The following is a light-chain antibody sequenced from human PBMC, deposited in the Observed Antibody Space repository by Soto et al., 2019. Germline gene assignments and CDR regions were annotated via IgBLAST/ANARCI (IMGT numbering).Light chain of an antibody. V-gene: IGLV2-23*02. CDR2: EVS. CDR3: CSYAGTSTYVL. CDR1: SSDVGRYNL. Sequence: QSALTQPASVSGSPGQSITISCAGTSSDVGRYNLVSWYQHHPGTAPKLMIYEVSKRPSGVSDRFSGSKSGNTASLTISGLQAEDDADYYCCSYAGTSTYVLFGGGTKLTVL. J-gene: IGLJ3*02.